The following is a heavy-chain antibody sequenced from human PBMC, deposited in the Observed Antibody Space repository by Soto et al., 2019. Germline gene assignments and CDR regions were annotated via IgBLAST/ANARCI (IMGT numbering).Heavy chain of an antibody. D-gene: IGHD6-6*01. CDR1: GGSISSSTYY. CDR2: MYYTGNK. V-gene: IGHV4-39*01. CDR3: ARRSSSSLGSLFDP. Sequence: ETLSLTCTVSGGSISSSTYYWDWIRQPPGKGLEWIGAMYYTGNKNYSPSLESRVTMSVDTSKNQFSLKLSSVTPTDTAVYYCARRSSSSLGSLFDPWGRGILVTVSS. J-gene: IGHJ5*02.